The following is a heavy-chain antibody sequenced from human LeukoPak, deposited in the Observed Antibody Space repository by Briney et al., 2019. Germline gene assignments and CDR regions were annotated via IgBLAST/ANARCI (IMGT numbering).Heavy chain of an antibody. CDR2: IHSDGTTT. CDR3: ARDHGYGGRFDFDS. J-gene: IGHJ4*02. Sequence: GGSLRLSCAASGFAFGSYWMHWVRQAPGKGLVWVSRIHSDGTTTIYADSVKGRFTISRDNAKNTLYLQMNSLRAEDTAVYFCARDHGYGGRFDFDSWGQGTLVTVSS. V-gene: IGHV3-74*01. CDR1: GFAFGSYW. D-gene: IGHD4-23*01.